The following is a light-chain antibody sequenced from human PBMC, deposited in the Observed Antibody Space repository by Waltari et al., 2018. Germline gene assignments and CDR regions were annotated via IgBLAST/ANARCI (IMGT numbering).Light chain of an antibody. Sequence: EIVLTQSPGTLSLCPGESATLSCRTSQSVTRALAWYQQKPGQAPRLLIYGASNRATGIPDRFSGSGSGTDFSLTISSLEPEDFAVYYCQHYLRLPVTFGQGTKVEVK. CDR3: QHYLRLPVT. J-gene: IGKJ1*01. CDR2: GAS. CDR1: QSVTRA. V-gene: IGKV3-20*01.